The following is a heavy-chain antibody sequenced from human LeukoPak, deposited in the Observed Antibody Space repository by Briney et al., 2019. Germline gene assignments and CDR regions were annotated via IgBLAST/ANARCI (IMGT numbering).Heavy chain of an antibody. CDR1: GFIFSSYT. Sequence: GGSLRLSCAASGFIFSSYTMNWVRQAPGKGLEWVSYISSSSTIYYADSVRGRFTISRDNAKNSLYLQMNSLRAEDTAVYYCARAGGTNYYGSGSYSDYWGQGTLVTVSS. J-gene: IGHJ4*02. D-gene: IGHD3-10*01. CDR3: ARAGGTNYYGSGSYSDY. V-gene: IGHV3-48*04. CDR2: ISSSSTI.